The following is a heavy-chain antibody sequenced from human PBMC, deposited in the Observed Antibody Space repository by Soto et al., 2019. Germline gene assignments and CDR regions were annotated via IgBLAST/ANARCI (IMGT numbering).Heavy chain of an antibody. V-gene: IGHV3-64*01. CDR2: ISSNGVGT. Sequence: EVQLAESGGGLAQPGGSLRLSCAASGFTLSGYAMDWVRQAPGKGLEYVSGISSNGVGTYYANSVQGRFTISRDNSKYTVYLDIGSLRPEDMAVYYCARRARPDFYYMDVWGKGTTVTVSS. CDR3: ARRARPDFYYMDV. D-gene: IGHD6-6*01. J-gene: IGHJ6*03. CDR1: GFTLSGYA.